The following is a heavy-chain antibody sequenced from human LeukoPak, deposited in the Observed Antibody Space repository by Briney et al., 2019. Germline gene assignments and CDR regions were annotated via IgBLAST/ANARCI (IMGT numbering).Heavy chain of an antibody. CDR2: INPGGGST. J-gene: IGHJ4*02. V-gene: IGHV1-46*01. CDR1: GYTFTSHY. CDR3: ARAVGEYSYGDY. Sequence: ASVKVSCKASGYTFTSHYMNWVRQARGQGLEGMGIINPGGGSTTYAQKFQGRVTMTRDTSTSTVYMELSSLRSEDTAVYYCARAVGEYSYGDYWGQGTLVTVSS. D-gene: IGHD5-18*01.